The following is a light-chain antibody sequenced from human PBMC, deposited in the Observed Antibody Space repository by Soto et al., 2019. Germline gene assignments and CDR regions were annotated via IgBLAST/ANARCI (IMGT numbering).Light chain of an antibody. V-gene: IGKV3-15*01. CDR2: DAS. Sequence: EIVMTQSPATLSVSPGERATLSCRASQSINSNLAWYQQKPGQAPRLLIYDASTRATGITARFSGSGSGTEFTLTISGLQSEDFAVYYCQQYYNWPLTFGGGTKVEIK. J-gene: IGKJ4*01. CDR3: QQYYNWPLT. CDR1: QSINSN.